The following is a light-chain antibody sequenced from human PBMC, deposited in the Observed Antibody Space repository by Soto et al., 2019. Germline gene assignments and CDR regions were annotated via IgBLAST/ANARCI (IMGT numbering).Light chain of an antibody. CDR3: GSWDSSLSAYV. Sequence: QSVLTQPPSVSAAPGQKVTISCSGSSSNIGGNSVSWYQQLPGTAPKLLIYDDNKRPSGIPDRFSGSKSGTSATLGITGFQTGDEADYYFGSWDSSLSAYVFGTGTKGTVL. CDR2: DDN. CDR1: SSNIGGNS. V-gene: IGLV1-51*01. J-gene: IGLJ1*01.